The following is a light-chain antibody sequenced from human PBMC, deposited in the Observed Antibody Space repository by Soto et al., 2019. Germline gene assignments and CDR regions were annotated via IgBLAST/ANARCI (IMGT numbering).Light chain of an antibody. Sequence: VQMTQCASTVSASVGDRVAINCRASQSITNRLAWYQLKPGKAPKVLIYDALNLESGVPSRFSGSGYGTEFTLTIRSLQPDDFATYYCQQLHGYPLTFGGGTKVAIK. CDR3: QQLHGYPLT. V-gene: IGKV1-5*01. CDR2: DAL. J-gene: IGKJ4*01. CDR1: QSITNR.